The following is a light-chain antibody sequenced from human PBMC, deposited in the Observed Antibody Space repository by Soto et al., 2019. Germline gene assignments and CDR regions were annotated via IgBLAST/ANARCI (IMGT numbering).Light chain of an antibody. V-gene: IGKV3-15*01. CDR3: QQSYDWPRT. CDR2: GAS. CDR1: QSISDS. Sequence: EIVMTQSPATLSVSPGESATLYCTASQSISDSLAWYQHKFGQAPRLLIYGASTRATDIPATFSGSESGTDFTLSISSLQSEDSAVYYCQQSYDWPRTFGQGTRVEVK. J-gene: IGKJ1*01.